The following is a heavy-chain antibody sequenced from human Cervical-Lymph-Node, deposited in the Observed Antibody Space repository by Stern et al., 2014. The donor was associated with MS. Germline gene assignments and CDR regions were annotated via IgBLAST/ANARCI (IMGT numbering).Heavy chain of an antibody. CDR1: GYTLINYE. CDR2: MKPNSGNT. D-gene: IGHD5-24*01. Sequence: VKLVQSGAEVKKPGASVKVSCKASGYTLINYEINWVRQATGQGLEWMGWMKPNSGNTGYAQKFQGRVSMTRNTSISTAYLELSSLRSEDTAVYYCARGSDGYKPQYYFVMDVWGQGTTVTVSS. V-gene: IGHV1-8*02. J-gene: IGHJ6*02. CDR3: ARGSDGYKPQYYFVMDV.